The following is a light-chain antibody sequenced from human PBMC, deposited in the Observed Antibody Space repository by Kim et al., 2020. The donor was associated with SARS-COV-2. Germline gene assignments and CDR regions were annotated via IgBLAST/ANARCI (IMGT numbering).Light chain of an antibody. V-gene: IGKV1D-16*01. CDR1: HGISTW. CDR3: QQYDDYPIT. CDR2: DAS. J-gene: IGKJ5*01. Sequence: DIQLTQSPSSLSASVGDRVTITCRASHGISTWVAWFQQKPGKAPEPLIFDASSLQSGVPSRFSGSGSGTYFTLTISSLQPEDSATYYCQQYDDYPITFGQGTRLEIK.